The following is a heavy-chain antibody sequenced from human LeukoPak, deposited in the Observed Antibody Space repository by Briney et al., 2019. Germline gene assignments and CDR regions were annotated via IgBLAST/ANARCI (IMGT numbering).Heavy chain of an antibody. D-gene: IGHD5-12*01. Sequence: ASVKVSCKASGGTFSSYAISWVRQAPGQGLEWMGIINPSGGSTSYAQKFQGRVTMTRDTSSSTVYMELSSLRSEDTAVYYCARTSGYGYYYYYMDVWGKGTTVTVSS. CDR3: ARTSGYGYYYYYMDV. CDR1: GGTFSSYA. CDR2: INPSGGST. V-gene: IGHV1-46*01. J-gene: IGHJ6*03.